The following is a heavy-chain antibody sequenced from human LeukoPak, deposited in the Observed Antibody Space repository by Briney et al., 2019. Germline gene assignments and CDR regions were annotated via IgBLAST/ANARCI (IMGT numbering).Heavy chain of an antibody. Sequence: GESLKISCKGSGYSFTSYWISWVRQMPGKGLEWMGRIDPSDSYTNYSPSFQGHVTISADKSIGTAYLQWSSLKASDTAMYYCARHSYSSSWLGRFDWFDPWGQGTLVTVSS. V-gene: IGHV5-10-1*01. D-gene: IGHD6-13*01. CDR3: ARHSYSSSWLGRFDWFDP. CDR1: GYSFTSYW. CDR2: IDPSDSYT. J-gene: IGHJ5*02.